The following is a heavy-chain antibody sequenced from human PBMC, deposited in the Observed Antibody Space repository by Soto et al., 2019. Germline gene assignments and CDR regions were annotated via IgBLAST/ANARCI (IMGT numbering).Heavy chain of an antibody. V-gene: IGHV1-8*01. D-gene: IGHD2-8*01. CDR2: MNPNSGNT. CDR3: ARGSCTNGVCLYYYYMDV. CDR1: GSTFTSYD. J-gene: IGHJ6*03. Sequence: ASLKVSCKPSGSTFTSYDINCVRHTNGQGREWMGWMNPNSGNTGYAQKFQGRVTMTRNTSISTAYMELSSLRSEDTAVYYCARGSCTNGVCLYYYYMDVWGKGTTVTVSS.